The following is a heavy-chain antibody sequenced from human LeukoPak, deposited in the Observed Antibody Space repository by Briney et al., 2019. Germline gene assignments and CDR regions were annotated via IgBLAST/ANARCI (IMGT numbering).Heavy chain of an antibody. J-gene: IGHJ6*02. D-gene: IGHD6-13*01. CDR3: AREETIASAGGGDDYYYGMDV. V-gene: IGHV1-69*04. CDR2: IIPILVIS. Sequence: SVKVSCKASGGTFSSYVITWVRQAPGHGLEWMGRIIPILVISNNPQKFQGSVPITAAKSTSTAYMELSSLTSEDTAVYYCAREETIASAGGGDDYYYGMDVWGQRTTVTASS. CDR1: GGTFSSYV.